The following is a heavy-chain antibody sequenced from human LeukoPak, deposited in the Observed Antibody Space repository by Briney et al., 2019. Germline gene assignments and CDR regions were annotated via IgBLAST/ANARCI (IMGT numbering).Heavy chain of an antibody. D-gene: IGHD3-22*01. Sequence: PSETLSLTCTVSGGSVSSGSYYWSWIRQPPGKGLEWIGYIYYSGSTNYNPSLKSRVTISVDTSKNQFSLKLSSVTAADTAVYYCVRDSSGYYGTVSPWTNAFDIWGQGTMVTVSS. CDR1: GGSVSSGSYY. CDR2: IYYSGST. CDR3: VRDSSGYYGTVSPWTNAFDI. V-gene: IGHV4-61*01. J-gene: IGHJ3*02.